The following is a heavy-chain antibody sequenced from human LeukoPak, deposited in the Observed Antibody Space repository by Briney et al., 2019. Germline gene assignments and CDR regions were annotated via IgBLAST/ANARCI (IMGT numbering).Heavy chain of an antibody. D-gene: IGHD3-10*01. J-gene: IGHJ4*02. V-gene: IGHV4-34*01. Sequence: SETLSLTCAVYGGSFSGYYWSWIRQPPGKGLEWIGEINHSGSINYNPSLKSRVTISVDTSKNQFSLKLSSVTAADTAVYYCARRRTYGSGSLDYWGQGTLVTVSS. CDR2: INHSGSI. CDR3: ARRRTYGSGSLDY. CDR1: GGSFSGYY.